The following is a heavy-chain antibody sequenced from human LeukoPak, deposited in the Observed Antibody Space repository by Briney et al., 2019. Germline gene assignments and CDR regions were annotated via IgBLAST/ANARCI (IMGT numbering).Heavy chain of an antibody. J-gene: IGHJ4*02. V-gene: IGHV3-48*03. CDR3: ARDHPSDILTGYYSFDY. CDR1: GFTFSSYE. CDR2: ISSSGSTI. Sequence: PGGSLRLSCAASGFTFSSYEMNWVRQAPGKGLEWVSYISSSGSTIYYADSVKRRFTISRDNAKNSLYLQMNSLRAEDTAVYYCARDHPSDILTGYYSFDYWGQGTLVTVSS. D-gene: IGHD3-9*01.